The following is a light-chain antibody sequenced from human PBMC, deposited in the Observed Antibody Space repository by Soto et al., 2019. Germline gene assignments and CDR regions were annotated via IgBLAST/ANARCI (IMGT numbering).Light chain of an antibody. CDR3: QSYDSSRSVV. V-gene: IGLV1-40*01. CDR2: GNS. Sequence: QAVVTQPPSVSGAPGQRVTISCTGRSSNIGAGYDVHWYQQLPGTAPKLLIYGNSNRPSGVPDRFTGSKSGTSASLAITGLQAEDEADYYCQSYDSSRSVVFGGGTKLTVL. J-gene: IGLJ2*01. CDR1: SSNIGAGYD.